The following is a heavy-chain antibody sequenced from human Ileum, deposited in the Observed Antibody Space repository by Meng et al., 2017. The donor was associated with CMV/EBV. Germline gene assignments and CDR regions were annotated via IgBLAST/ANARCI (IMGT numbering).Heavy chain of an antibody. CDR3: ATKGYNLNDPIDY. D-gene: IGHD1-1*01. J-gene: IGHJ4*02. CDR2: ISTYSGDP. V-gene: IGHV7-4-1*02. CDR1: GFAFTRYS. Sequence: SGFAFTRYSMNWVRQTPGQGLEWMGWISTYSGDPTYARDFTGRFVFSLVTSVTTAYLQISSLQAEDTGVYYCATKGYNLNDPIDYWGQGTLVTVSS.